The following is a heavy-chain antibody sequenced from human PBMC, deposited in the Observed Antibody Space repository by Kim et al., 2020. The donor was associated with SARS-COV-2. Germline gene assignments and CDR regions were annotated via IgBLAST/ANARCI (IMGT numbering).Heavy chain of an antibody. CDR3: AKDVGLREWFDP. D-gene: IGHD4-17*01. V-gene: IGHV4-59*02. CDR2: IYNSGST. J-gene: IGHJ5*02. CDR1: GGSVSIYY. Sequence: SETLSLTCTVSGGSVSIYYWSWIRQPPGKGPEWIGYIYNSGSTTYNPSLKSRVTISLDTSKNQFSLKLSSVTAADTAVYYCAKDVGLREWFDPWGQGTLVTVSS.